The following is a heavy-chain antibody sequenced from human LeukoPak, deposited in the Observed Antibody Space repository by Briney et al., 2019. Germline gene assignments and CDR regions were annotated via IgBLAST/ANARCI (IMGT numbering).Heavy chain of an antibody. D-gene: IGHD2-15*01. J-gene: IGHJ4*02. CDR3: AKDQGPVVAATPDY. CDR1: GFTFSSYA. V-gene: IGHV3-23*01. Sequence: PGGSLRLSCAASGFTFSSYAMSWVRQAPGKGLEWVSAISGSGGSTYYADSVKGRFTISRDNSKNTLCLQMNSLRAEDTAVYYCAKDQGPVVAATPDYWGQGTLVTVSS. CDR2: ISGSGGST.